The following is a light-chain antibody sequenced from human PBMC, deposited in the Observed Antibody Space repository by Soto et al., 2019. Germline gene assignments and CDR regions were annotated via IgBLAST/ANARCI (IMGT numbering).Light chain of an antibody. Sequence: QSVLTQPASVSGSPGQSITLSCSGSSSDVGAYNYVSWYQQHPGKAPKLMIYEVSERPSGVPDRFSGSKSSNTASLTVSGLQAEDEADYYCSSYAGSNNFVFGTGTNVTAL. CDR2: EVS. CDR1: SSDVGAYNY. V-gene: IGLV2-8*01. J-gene: IGLJ1*01. CDR3: SSYAGSNNFV.